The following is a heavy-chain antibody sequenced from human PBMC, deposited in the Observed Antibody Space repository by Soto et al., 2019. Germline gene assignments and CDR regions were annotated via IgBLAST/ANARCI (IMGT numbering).Heavy chain of an antibody. CDR3: AREGGWYYDSSGYPFPSNFDY. Sequence: SETLSLTCTVSGGSISSGDYYWSWIRQPPGKGLEWIGYIYYSGSTYYNPSLKSRVTISVDTSKNQFSLKLSSVTAADTAVYYCAREGGWYYDSSGYPFPSNFDYWGQGTLVTVSS. CDR2: IYYSGST. V-gene: IGHV4-30-4*01. CDR1: GGSISSGDYY. D-gene: IGHD3-22*01. J-gene: IGHJ4*02.